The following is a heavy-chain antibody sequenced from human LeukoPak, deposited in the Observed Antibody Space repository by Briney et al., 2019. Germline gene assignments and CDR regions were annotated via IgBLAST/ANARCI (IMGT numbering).Heavy chain of an antibody. CDR1: GYSFTGYW. D-gene: IGHD3-9*01. CDR3: ARHAPDILRYFDWLLNGMDV. J-gene: IGHJ6*02. Sequence: GESLKISCKGSGYSFTGYWIGWVRQMPGKGLEWMGIIYPGDSDTRYSPSFQGQVTISADKSISTAYLQWSSLKASDTAMYYCARHAPDILRYFDWLLNGMDVWGQGTTVTVSS. V-gene: IGHV5-51*01. CDR2: IYPGDSDT.